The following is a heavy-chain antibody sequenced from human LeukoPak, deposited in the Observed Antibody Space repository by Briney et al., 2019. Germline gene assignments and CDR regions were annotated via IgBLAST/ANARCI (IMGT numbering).Heavy chain of an antibody. CDR2: INPNSGGT. D-gene: IGHD5/OR15-5a*01. CDR3: ARDWVSSSNFDY. Sequence: ASVKVSCKASGYTLTGYYMHWVRQAPGQGLEWMGWINPNSGGTNYAQKFQGRVTMTRDTSISTAYMELSRLRSDDTAVYYCARDWVSSSNFDYWGQGTLVTVSS. J-gene: IGHJ4*02. CDR1: GYTLTGYY. V-gene: IGHV1-2*02.